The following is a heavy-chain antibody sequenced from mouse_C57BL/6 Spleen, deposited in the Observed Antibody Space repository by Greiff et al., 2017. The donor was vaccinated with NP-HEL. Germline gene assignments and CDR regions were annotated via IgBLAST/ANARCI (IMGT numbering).Heavy chain of an antibody. CDR1: GYTFTSYW. J-gene: IGHJ3*01. CDR2: IDPSDSYT. Sequence: QVQLQQPGAELVKPGASVKLSCKASGYTFTSYWMQWVKQRPGQGLEWIGEIDPSDSYTNYNQKFKGKATLTVDTSSSTAYMQLSSLTSEDSAVYYCARTTVVATKGFAYWGQGTLVTVSA. V-gene: IGHV1-50*01. D-gene: IGHD1-1*01. CDR3: ARTTVVATKGFAY.